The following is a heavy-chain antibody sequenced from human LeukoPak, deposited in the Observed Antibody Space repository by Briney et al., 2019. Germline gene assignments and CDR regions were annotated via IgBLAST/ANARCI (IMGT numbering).Heavy chain of an antibody. D-gene: IGHD3-3*01. V-gene: IGHV3-48*04. CDR1: GFTFSSYW. CDR2: ISSSGSTI. Sequence: GGSLRLSCAASGFTFSSYWMSWVRQAPGKGLEWVSYISSSGSTIYYADSVKGRFTISRDNAKNSLYLQMNSLRAEDTAVYYCARDYTIFGGFDPWGQGTLVTVSS. CDR3: ARDYTIFGGFDP. J-gene: IGHJ5*02.